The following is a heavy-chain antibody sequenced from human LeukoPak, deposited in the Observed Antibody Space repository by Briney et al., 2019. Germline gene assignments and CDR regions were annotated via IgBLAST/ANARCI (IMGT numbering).Heavy chain of an antibody. V-gene: IGHV4-31*03. J-gene: IGHJ4*02. CDR1: GGSITSAGHY. CDR2: IYYNGKT. D-gene: IGHD3-22*01. Sequence: SETLSLTCTVSGGSITSAGHYWSWVRQHPGTGLEWIGYIYYNGKTYYNPALKSRATVSFDTSKNQFSVRLSPVSAADTAVYYCARVGVRTYDSSLDYWGQGTLVTVSS. CDR3: ARVGVRTYDSSLDY.